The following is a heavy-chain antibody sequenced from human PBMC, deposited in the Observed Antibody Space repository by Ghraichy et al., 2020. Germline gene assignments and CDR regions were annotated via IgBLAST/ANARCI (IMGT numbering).Heavy chain of an antibody. J-gene: IGHJ5*02. CDR1: GYTFTSYD. CDR3: ARARHPFFYYYGSGSYYWFDP. D-gene: IGHD3-10*01. CDR2: MNPNSGNT. V-gene: IGHV1-8*01. Sequence: ASVKVSCKASGYTFTSYDINWVRQATGQGLEWMGWMNPNSGNTGYAQKFQGRVTMTRNTSISTAYMELSSLRSEDTAVYYCARARHPFFYYYGSGSYYWFDPWGQGTLVTVSS.